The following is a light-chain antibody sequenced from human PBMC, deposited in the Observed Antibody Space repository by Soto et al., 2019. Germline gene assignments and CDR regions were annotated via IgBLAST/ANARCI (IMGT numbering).Light chain of an antibody. Sequence: QSALTQPPSVSGSPGQSVTISCIGTSSDVGSYNRVSWYQQSPGTAPKLIIYEVTNRPSGVADRFSGSKSGNTASLTISGLQAEDEADYYCIPYTSRNALVFGGGTKVTV. CDR2: EVT. J-gene: IGLJ3*02. CDR1: SSDVGSYNR. CDR3: IPYTSRNALV. V-gene: IGLV2-18*02.